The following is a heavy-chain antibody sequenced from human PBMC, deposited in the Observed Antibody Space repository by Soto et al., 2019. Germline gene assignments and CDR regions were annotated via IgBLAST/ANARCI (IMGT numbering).Heavy chain of an antibody. D-gene: IGHD2-15*01. J-gene: IGHJ6*02. Sequence: PGESLKISCKGSGYSFTSYWIGWVRQMPGKGLEWMGIIYPGDSDTRYSPSFQGQVTISADKSISTAYLQWSSLKASDTAMYYCARRPRGGTGNYYYYGMDVWGQGTTVTVSS. V-gene: IGHV5-51*01. CDR1: GYSFTSYW. CDR2: IYPGDSDT. CDR3: ARRPRGGTGNYYYYGMDV.